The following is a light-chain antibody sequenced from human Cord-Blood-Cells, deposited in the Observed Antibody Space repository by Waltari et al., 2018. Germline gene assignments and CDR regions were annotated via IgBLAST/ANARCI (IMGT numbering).Light chain of an antibody. J-gene: IGKJ2*01. CDR1: QRVLYSSNNKNY. CDR2: WAS. V-gene: IGKV4-1*01. Sequence: DIVMTQSPDSLAVSLGERDTINCKSSQRVLYSSNNKNYLAWYQQKPGQPPKLLIYWASTRESGVPDRFSGSGSGTDFTLTISSLQAEDVAVYYCQQYYSTPYTFGQGTKLEIK. CDR3: QQYYSTPYT.